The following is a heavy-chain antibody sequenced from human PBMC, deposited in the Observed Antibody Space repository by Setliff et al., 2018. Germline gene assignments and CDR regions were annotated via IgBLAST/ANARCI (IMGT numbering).Heavy chain of an antibody. CDR2: IQNGGNT. CDR1: GDSISRYY. J-gene: IGHJ5*02. CDR3: AGGAFGSRWYVRPWFDP. D-gene: IGHD6-13*01. Sequence: SETLSLTCTVSGDSISRYYWSWIRQPPGKGLEWIGYIQNGGNTKYNPSLGSRITISVDTSKNQFSLSLSSVTAADTAVYYCAGGAFGSRWYVRPWFDPWGQGTLVTVSS. V-gene: IGHV4-59*12.